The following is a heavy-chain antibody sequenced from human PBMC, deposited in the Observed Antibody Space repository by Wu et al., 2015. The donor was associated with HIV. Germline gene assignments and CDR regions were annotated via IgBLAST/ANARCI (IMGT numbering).Heavy chain of an antibody. Sequence: QVQLVQSGAEVKKPGASVKVSCKASGYTFTSYDINWVRQVTGQGLEWMGWMNPNSGNTGYAQNFQGRVTMTRNTSISTAYMDLSSLTSEDTAVYYCARVLSHDYRPTTYSYRNYYGTYV. D-gene: IGHD4/OR15-4a*01. CDR3: ARVLSHDYRPTTYSYRNYYGTYV. V-gene: IGHV1-8*01. CDR1: GYTFTSYD. CDR2: MNPNSGNT. J-gene: IGHJ6*01.